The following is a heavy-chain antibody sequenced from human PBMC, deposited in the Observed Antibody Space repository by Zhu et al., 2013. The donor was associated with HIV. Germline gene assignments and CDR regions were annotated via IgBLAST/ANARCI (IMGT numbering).Heavy chain of an antibody. CDR1: GYTFTNYG. J-gene: IGHJ4*02. V-gene: IGHV1-69*06. Sequence: GASVKVSCKASGYTFTNYGITWVRQAPGQGLEWMGGIIPMFGTATYTQKSQGRVTITADTSTSTAYMQLTSLTSEDTAVYYCARDRFGVGATALFDSWGQGTPVTVSS. CDR2: IIPMFGTA. D-gene: IGHD1-26*01. CDR3: ARDRFGVGATALFDS.